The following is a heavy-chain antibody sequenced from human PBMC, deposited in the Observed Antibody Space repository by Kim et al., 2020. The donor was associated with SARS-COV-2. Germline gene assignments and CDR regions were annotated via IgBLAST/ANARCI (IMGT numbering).Heavy chain of an antibody. J-gene: IGHJ6*02. CDR2: IYYSGST. CDR3: ARDRDDILTGYYRHYYYYGMDV. Sequence: SETLSLTCTVSGGSISSSSYYWGWIRQPPGKGLEWIGSIYYSGSTYYNPSLKSRVTISVDTSKNQFSLKLSSVTAADTAVYYCARDRDDILTGYYRHYYYYGMDVWGQGTTVTVSS. CDR1: GGSISSSSYY. D-gene: IGHD3-9*01. V-gene: IGHV4-39*07.